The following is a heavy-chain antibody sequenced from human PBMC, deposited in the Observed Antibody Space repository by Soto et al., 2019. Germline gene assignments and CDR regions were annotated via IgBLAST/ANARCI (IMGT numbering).Heavy chain of an antibody. CDR2: ISSSSSTI. CDR3: ARDYYGSGSYPDPFDI. V-gene: IGHV3-48*02. CDR1: GFTFSIYS. J-gene: IGHJ3*02. D-gene: IGHD3-10*01. Sequence: GGSLRLSCAASGFTFSIYSMNWVRHAPGKGLEWVSYISSSSSTIYYADSVKGRFTISRDNAKNSLYLQMNSLRDEDTAVYYCARDYYGSGSYPDPFDIWGQGTMVTVSS.